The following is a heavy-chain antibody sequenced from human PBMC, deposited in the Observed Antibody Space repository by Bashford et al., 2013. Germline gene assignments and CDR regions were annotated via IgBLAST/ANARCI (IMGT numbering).Heavy chain of an antibody. CDR2: ISTDKGFT. CDR3: AREDCSGGSCNYGTDV. CDR1: GYTFTNFG. J-gene: IGHJ6*02. D-gene: IGHD2-15*01. Sequence: ASVKVSCKASGYTFTNFGIGWIRQAPGQGLEWMGWISTDKGFTFYAQKFQGRVTIITDTSASTVYMELSSLRSEDTAVYYCAREDCSGGSCNYGTDVWGQGTTVTVSS. V-gene: IGHV1-18*01.